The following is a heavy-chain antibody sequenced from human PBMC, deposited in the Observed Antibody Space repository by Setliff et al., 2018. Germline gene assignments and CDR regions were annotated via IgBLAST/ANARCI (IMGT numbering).Heavy chain of an antibody. J-gene: IGHJ4*02. CDR2: INPNSGGA. Sequence: ASVKVSCKASGYTFAGYYMHWVRQAPGQGLEWMGWINPNSGGANYAQKFQGRVTMTRDTSISTGYMELSRLRSDDTAVYYCAGVDVFTASPFWGLGTRVTVSS. CDR3: AGVDVFTASPF. CDR1: GYTFAGYY. V-gene: IGHV1-2*02. D-gene: IGHD2-15*01.